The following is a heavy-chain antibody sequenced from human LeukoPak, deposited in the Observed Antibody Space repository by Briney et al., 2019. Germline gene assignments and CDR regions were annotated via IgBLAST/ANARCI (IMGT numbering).Heavy chain of an antibody. J-gene: IGHJ4*02. CDR1: GFTVSSNY. D-gene: IGHD3-10*01. CDR3: ARARGGIWFGELFFDY. V-gene: IGHV3-66*01. CDR2: IYSGGST. Sequence: GGSLRLSCAASGFTVSSNYMSWVRQAPGKGLEWVSVIYSGGSTYYADSVKGRFTISRDNSKNTLYLQMNSLRAEDTAVYYCARARGGIWFGELFFDYWGQGTLVTVSS.